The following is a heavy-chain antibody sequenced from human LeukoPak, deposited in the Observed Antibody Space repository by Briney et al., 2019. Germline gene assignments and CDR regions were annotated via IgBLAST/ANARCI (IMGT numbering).Heavy chain of an antibody. D-gene: IGHD3-3*01. CDR3: ARKFWSGYYTSRYYGMDV. CDR2: ISAYNGNT. Sequence: ASVKVSCKASGYTFTGYGISWVRQAPGQGLEWMGWISAYNGNTNYAQKLQGRVTMTTDTSTSTAYMELRSLRSDDTAVYYCARKFWSGYYTSRYYGMDVWGQGTTVTVSS. J-gene: IGHJ6*02. V-gene: IGHV1-18*01. CDR1: GYTFTGYG.